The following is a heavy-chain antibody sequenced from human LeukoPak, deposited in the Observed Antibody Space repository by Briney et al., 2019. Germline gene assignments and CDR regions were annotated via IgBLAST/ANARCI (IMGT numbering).Heavy chain of an antibody. CDR1: GYTFTSYD. V-gene: IGHV1-8*01. J-gene: IGHJ2*01. CDR3: ARGPYYDFWSGSLGWYFDL. D-gene: IGHD3-3*01. CDR2: MNPNSGNT. Sequence: ASVKVSCKASGYTFTSYDINWVRQATGQGLEWMGWMNPNSGNTGYAQKSQGRVTMTRNTSISTAYMELSSLRSEDTAVYYCARGPYYDFWSGSLGWYFDLWGRGTLVTVSS.